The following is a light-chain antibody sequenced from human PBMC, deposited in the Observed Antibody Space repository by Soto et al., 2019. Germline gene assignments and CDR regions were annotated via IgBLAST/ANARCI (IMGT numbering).Light chain of an antibody. CDR2: DVT. J-gene: IGLJ3*02. V-gene: IGLV2-14*03. Sequence: QSALTQPASVSGSPGQSITISCTGTSSDVGGYNYVSWYQHHPGKAPKLMIYDVTNRPSGVSNRFSGSKSGNTASLTISGLQAEDEADYCTSYTTSSPHLVFGGGTKLTAL. CDR1: SSDVGGYNY. CDR3: TSYTTSSPHLV.